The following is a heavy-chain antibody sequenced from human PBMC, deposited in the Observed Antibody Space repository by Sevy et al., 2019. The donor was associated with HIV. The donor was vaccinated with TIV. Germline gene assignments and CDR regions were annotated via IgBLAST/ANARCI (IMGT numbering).Heavy chain of an antibody. D-gene: IGHD3-16*01. CDR1: GGSLVSPTFY. CDR2: MHYGGNT. J-gene: IGHJ5*01. CDR3: VRDHHLRGRHWFDS. Sequence: SESLSLTCTASGGSLVSPTFYWGWVRQPPGDRLEWIAAMHYGGNTYYNPSLKDRLAMSIDTSKNQFSLNLTSVTAAYAAVYHCVRDHHLRGRHWFDSWGQGALVLVSS. V-gene: IGHV4-39*07.